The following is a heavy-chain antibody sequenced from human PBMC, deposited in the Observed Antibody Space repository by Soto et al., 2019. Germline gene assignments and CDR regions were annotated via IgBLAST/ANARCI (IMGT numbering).Heavy chain of an antibody. CDR1: GFSLSTNGAG. CDR3: VSGSFPNWFDP. J-gene: IGHJ5*02. V-gene: IGHV2-5*01. Sequence: QITLKESGPTLVKSTQTLTLTCTFSGFSLSTNGAGVGWIRQPPGKALEWLALIYWNGNKSYSPSLKSRLTITKDSSKNHVVLTMTNMDPVDTATYYCVSGSFPNWFDPWGQGILVTVYS. D-gene: IGHD3-10*01. CDR2: IYWNGNK.